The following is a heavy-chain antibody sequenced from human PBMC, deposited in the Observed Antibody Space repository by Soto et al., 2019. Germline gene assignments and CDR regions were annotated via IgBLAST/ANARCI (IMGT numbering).Heavy chain of an antibody. CDR2: ISSSSSYI. CDR3: ANHYDYIWSFDY. D-gene: IGHD3-16*01. CDR1: GFTFSTYS. V-gene: IGHV3-21*01. J-gene: IGHJ4*02. Sequence: GGSLRLSCAASGFTFSTYSMNWVRQAPGKGLEWVSSISSSSSYIYYADSMKGRFTSSRDNAKNSLYLQMNSLRAEDTAVYYCANHYDYIWSFDYWGQGTLVTVSS.